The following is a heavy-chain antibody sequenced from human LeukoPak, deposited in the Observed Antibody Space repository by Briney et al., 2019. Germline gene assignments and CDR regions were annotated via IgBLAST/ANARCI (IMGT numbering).Heavy chain of an antibody. D-gene: IGHD3-16*01. V-gene: IGHV1-69*05. Sequence: ASVKVSCNASGGTFSSYAVSWVRQAPGQGLEWMGGIIPLFGKAYYAQKFQGRVTITTDESTTTAYMELSSLRSEDTALYYCARWGGYYSYYMDVWGKGTTVTVSS. CDR1: GGTFSSYA. CDR3: ARWGGYYSYYMDV. J-gene: IGHJ6*03. CDR2: IIPLFGKA.